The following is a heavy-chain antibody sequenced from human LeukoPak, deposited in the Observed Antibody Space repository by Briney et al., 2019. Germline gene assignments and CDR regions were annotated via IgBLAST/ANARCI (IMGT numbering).Heavy chain of an antibody. J-gene: IGHJ3*02. V-gene: IGHV1-69*05. CDR1: GGTFSSYA. CDR2: IIPIFGTA. D-gene: IGHD2-2*01. Sequence: ASVKVSCKASGGTFSSYAISWVRQAPGQGLEWMGRIIPIFGTANYAQKFQGRVTITTDESASTAYMELSSLRSEDTAVYYCARDPPSIVVVPAASEAGAFGVVIMPPGSFDIWGQGTVVTVSS. CDR3: ARDPPSIVVVPAASEAGAFGVVIMPPGSFDI.